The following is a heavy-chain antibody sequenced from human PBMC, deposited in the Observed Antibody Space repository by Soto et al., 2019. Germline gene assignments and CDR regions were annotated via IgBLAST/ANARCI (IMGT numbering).Heavy chain of an antibody. J-gene: IGHJ5*02. V-gene: IGHV3-23*01. CDR3: AKNQGVELVPLATVDWFDP. CDR2: ISGSGFKK. D-gene: IGHD1-26*01. CDR1: GFIFENFG. Sequence: GGSLRLSCAASGFIFENFGMSWVSQAPGKGLEWISSISGSGFKKYYADSVKGRFTISRDNSKSTVYLELNNLSAEDTAVYHCAKNQGVELVPLATVDWFDPWGQGSVVTSPQ.